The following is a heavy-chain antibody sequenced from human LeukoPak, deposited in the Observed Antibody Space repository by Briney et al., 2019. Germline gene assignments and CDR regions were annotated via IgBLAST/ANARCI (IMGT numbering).Heavy chain of an antibody. CDR1: GYTLSDLS. Sequence: ASVKVSCKVSGYTLSDLSMQCMRQAPGKGLEWMGGFDPKEGETIYAQNFQGRVTMTEDTSTHTAYMELSRVRADDTAVYYCATGPGYTSGWFDLLFDWWGQGTLVTVSS. J-gene: IGHJ4*02. D-gene: IGHD6-19*01. V-gene: IGHV1-24*01. CDR2: FDPKEGET. CDR3: ATGPGYTSGWFDLLFDW.